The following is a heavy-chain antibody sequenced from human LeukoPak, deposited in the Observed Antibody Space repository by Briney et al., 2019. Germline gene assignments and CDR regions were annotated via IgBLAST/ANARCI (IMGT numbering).Heavy chain of an antibody. CDR1: GGSISSYY. CDR3: ARAPDSSGYYPFDY. Sequence: ESSETLSLTCTVSGGSISSYYWSWIRQPPGKGLEWIGYICYSGSTNYNPSLKSRVTISVDTSKNQFSLKLSSVTAADTAVYYCARAPDSSGYYPFDYWGQGTLVTVSS. V-gene: IGHV4-59*01. D-gene: IGHD3-22*01. J-gene: IGHJ4*02. CDR2: ICYSGST.